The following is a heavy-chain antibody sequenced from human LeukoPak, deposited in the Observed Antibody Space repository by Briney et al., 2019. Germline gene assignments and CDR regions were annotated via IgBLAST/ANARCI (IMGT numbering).Heavy chain of an antibody. V-gene: IGHV3-43*02. D-gene: IGHD3-22*01. CDR2: ISGDGGST. Sequence: GSLRLSCAASGFSFDDYAMHWVRQAPGKGLEWVSLISGDGGSTYYADSVKGRFTISRDNSKKSLYLQMSSLRTEDTALCYCAKDGDYAPAGYYYYFDHWGQGTLVTVSS. J-gene: IGHJ4*02. CDR1: GFSFDDYA. CDR3: AKDGDYAPAGYYYYFDH.